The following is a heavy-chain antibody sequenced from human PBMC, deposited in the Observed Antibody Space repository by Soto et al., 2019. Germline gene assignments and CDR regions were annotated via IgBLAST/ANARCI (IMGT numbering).Heavy chain of an antibody. J-gene: IGHJ6*02. CDR2: ISSSSSYI. V-gene: IGHV3-21*01. CDR1: GFTFSSYS. D-gene: IGHD3-22*01. CDR3: ARDLDYDSSGVISHYYGMDV. Sequence: GESLKISCAASGFTFSSYSMNWVRQAPGKGLEWVSSISSSSSYIYYADSVKGRFTISRDNAKNSLYLQMNSLRAEDTAVYYCARDLDYDSSGVISHYYGMDVWGQGTTVTVSS.